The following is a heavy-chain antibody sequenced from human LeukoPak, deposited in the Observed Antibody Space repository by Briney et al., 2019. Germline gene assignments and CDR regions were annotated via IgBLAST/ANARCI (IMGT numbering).Heavy chain of an antibody. D-gene: IGHD2-21*02. J-gene: IGHJ6*02. CDR1: GFTFSSYA. CDR2: IWYDGSNK. V-gene: IGHV3-33*01. Sequence: GGSLRLSCAASGFTFSSYAMRWVRQAPGKGLEWVAVIWYDGSNKYYADSVKGRFTISRDNSKNTLYLQMNSLRAEDTAVYFCARPLGVTTDYYYYGMDVWGQGTTVTVSS. CDR3: ARPLGVTTDYYYYGMDV.